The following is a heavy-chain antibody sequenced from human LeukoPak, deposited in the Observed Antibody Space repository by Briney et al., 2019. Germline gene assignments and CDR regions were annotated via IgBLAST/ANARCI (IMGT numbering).Heavy chain of an antibody. V-gene: IGHV3-74*01. CDR2: ANSDASST. J-gene: IGHJ2*01. CDR1: GFTFRTYW. CDR3: ARGLAVADTWSWYFDL. Sequence: GGSLRLSCAASGFTFRTYWMHRVRQAPGQGLVWVSRANSDASSTSYADSAKGRLTISRDNAKNTLYLQMNSLRAEDTAVYYCARGLAVADTWSWYFDLWGRGTLVTVSS. D-gene: IGHD6-19*01.